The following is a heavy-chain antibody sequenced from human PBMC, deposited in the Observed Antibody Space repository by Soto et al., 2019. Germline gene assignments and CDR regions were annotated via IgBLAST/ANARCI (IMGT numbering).Heavy chain of an antibody. D-gene: IGHD3-22*01. CDR1: GYTFTTYG. V-gene: IGHV1-18*01. J-gene: IGHJ4*02. CDR3: ARGPTDYYDHSGNYCLDY. CDR2: ISTYNGNT. Sequence: QVQLVQSGAEVKKPGASVKVSCKASGYTFTTYGMSWVRQAPGQGLDWLGGISTYNGNTKYAERLQGRVTMTTDTTTSTAYMELRSLRSDETAVYYCARGPTDYYDHSGNYCLDYWGQGTLVTVSS.